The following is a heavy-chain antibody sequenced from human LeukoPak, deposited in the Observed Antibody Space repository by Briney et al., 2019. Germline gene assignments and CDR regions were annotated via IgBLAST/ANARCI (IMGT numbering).Heavy chain of an antibody. D-gene: IGHD3-3*01. CDR2: INHSGST. Sequence: SETLSLTCAVYGGSFSGYYWSWIRQPPGKGLEWIGEINHSGSTNYNPSLKSRVTISVDTSKNQFSLKLSSVTAADTAVYYCARVTSGRNWFDPWGQGTLVTVSS. CDR1: GGSFSGYY. J-gene: IGHJ5*02. CDR3: ARVTSGRNWFDP. V-gene: IGHV4-34*01.